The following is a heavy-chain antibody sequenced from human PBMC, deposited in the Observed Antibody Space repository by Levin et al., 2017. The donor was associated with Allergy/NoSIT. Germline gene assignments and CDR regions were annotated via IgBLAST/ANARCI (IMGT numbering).Heavy chain of an antibody. CDR3: ARAIVPRTKDRSGYSLVRAFHV. CDR1: GGSISSGGYY. V-gene: IGHV4-31*03. J-gene: IGHJ3*01. Sequence: PSETLSLTCSVSGGSISSGGYYWSWIRHHPEKGLEWIGYIYYSGTTYYNPSLRSRISLSVDTSENQFSLKLRSVTAADTAVYYCARAIVPRTKDRSGYSLVRAFHVWGQGTMVTVSS. CDR2: IYYSGTT. D-gene: IGHD3-22*01.